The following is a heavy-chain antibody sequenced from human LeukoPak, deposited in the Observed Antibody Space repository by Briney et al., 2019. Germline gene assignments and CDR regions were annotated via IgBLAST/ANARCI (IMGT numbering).Heavy chain of an antibody. Sequence: SETLSLTCAVYGGSFSGYYWSWIRQPPGKGLEWIGEINHSGSPDYNPSLKSRVTMSVDTSRNQFSLRLSSVTAADTAVYYCVREREQRDKRQYATGYDYWGQGTLVTVSS. V-gene: IGHV4-34*01. D-gene: IGHD2-2*01. CDR3: VREREQRDKRQYATGYDY. CDR1: GGSFSGYY. CDR2: INHSGSP. J-gene: IGHJ4*02.